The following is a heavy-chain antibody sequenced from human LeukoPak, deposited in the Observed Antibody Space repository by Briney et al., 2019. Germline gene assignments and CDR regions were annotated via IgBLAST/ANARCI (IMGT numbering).Heavy chain of an antibody. D-gene: IGHD7-27*01. CDR1: GYTFTRYS. CDR2: INTNTGNP. J-gene: IGHJ4*02. Sequence: ASVKVSCKASGYTFTRYSINWVRQAPGQGLEWMGWINTNTGNPTYAQGFTGRYVFSMDTSVSTAYLQISSLKAEDTAIYYCARDPIGVSGDNFDYWGQGTLVTVSS. CDR3: ARDPIGVSGDNFDY. V-gene: IGHV7-4-1*02.